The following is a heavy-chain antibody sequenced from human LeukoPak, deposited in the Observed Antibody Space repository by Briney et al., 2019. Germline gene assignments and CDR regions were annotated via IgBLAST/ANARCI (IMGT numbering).Heavy chain of an antibody. CDR1: GFTFSSYA. J-gene: IGHJ5*01. CDR2: ISGSGGST. Sequence: GGSLRLSCAASGFTFSSYAMSWVRQAPGKGLEWVSAISGSGGSTYYADSVKGRFTISRDNSKNTLYLQMNSLRAEDTAVYYCAKGSNYDSSGYYYSRGQGTLVTVSS. D-gene: IGHD3-22*01. CDR3: AKGSNYDSSGYYYS. V-gene: IGHV3-23*01.